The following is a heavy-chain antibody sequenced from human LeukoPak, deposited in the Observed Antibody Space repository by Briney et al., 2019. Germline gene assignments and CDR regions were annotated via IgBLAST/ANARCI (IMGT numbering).Heavy chain of an antibody. Sequence: ASVKVSCKTSGYSFTGYYIHWVRQAPGRGLEWMGRINPASGGTDYAQQFQGRVIMTRDTSISTAYMELSSLRSDDTAVYYCARESAGILWFGEPGSNWFDPWGQGTLVTVSS. D-gene: IGHD3-10*01. CDR3: ARESAGILWFGEPGSNWFDP. V-gene: IGHV1-2*06. CDR1: GYSFTGYY. CDR2: INPASGGT. J-gene: IGHJ5*02.